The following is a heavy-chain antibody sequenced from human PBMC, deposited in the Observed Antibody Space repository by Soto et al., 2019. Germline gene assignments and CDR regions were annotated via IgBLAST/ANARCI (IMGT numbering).Heavy chain of an antibody. CDR1: GDSFSNYY. D-gene: IGHD3-22*01. Sequence: SETLSLTFTISGDSFSNYYWTWIRQSPGKGLEWIGYIFHSGITDYNPSVKSRVTISIDKSRNLFSLNLTSVTAADTAVYYCARDRYFYDSRGYYRTLDSWGQGTLVTVSS. CDR3: ARDRYFYDSRGYYRTLDS. V-gene: IGHV4-59*01. CDR2: IFHSGIT. J-gene: IGHJ5*01.